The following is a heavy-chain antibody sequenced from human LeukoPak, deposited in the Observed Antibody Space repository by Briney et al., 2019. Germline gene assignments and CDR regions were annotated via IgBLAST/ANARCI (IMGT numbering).Heavy chain of an antibody. V-gene: IGHV4-61*02. Sequence: SETLSLTCTVSGGSISSGSYYWSWIRQPAGKGLEWIGRIYTSGSTNYNPSLKSRVTMSIDTSKNQFSLKLTSVTAADTATYYCARETSLAGFASGLGLNYWGQGILVTVSS. CDR3: ARETSLAGFASGLGLNY. D-gene: IGHD6-19*01. CDR2: IYTSGST. J-gene: IGHJ4*02. CDR1: GGSISSGSYY.